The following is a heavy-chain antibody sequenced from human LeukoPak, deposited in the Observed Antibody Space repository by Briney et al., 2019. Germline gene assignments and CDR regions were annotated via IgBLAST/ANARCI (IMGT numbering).Heavy chain of an antibody. J-gene: IGHJ4*02. Sequence: ASVKVSCKASGYTFTSYAISWVRQAPGQGLEWMGWISPYNGNTNYAQKLQGRVTMTTDTSTSTAYMELRSLRSDDTAVYYCARDGVADGSWSQFDYWGQGTLVTVSS. CDR3: ARDGVADGSWSQFDY. CDR2: ISPYNGNT. V-gene: IGHV1-18*01. CDR1: GYTFTSYA. D-gene: IGHD6-13*01.